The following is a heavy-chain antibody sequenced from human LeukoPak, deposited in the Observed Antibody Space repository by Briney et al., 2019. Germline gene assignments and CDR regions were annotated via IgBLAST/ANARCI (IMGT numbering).Heavy chain of an antibody. CDR2: IIPIFGTT. V-gene: IGHV1-69*13. Sequence: VASVKVSCKASGGTFSSYTISWVRQAPGQGLEWMGGIIPIFGTTNYAQKFQGRVTITADESTSTAYMELISLRSEDTAVYYCARGEVVVVAAKGALSWFDPWGQGTLVTVSS. D-gene: IGHD2-15*01. J-gene: IGHJ5*02. CDR1: GGTFSSYT. CDR3: ARGEVVVVAAKGALSWFDP.